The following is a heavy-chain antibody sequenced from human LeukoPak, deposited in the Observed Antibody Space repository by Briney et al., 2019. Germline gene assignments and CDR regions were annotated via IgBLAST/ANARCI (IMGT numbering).Heavy chain of an antibody. Sequence: ASLRLSCAASGFTSSMSWMHWVRQAPGKGLVWVSGIHTDDRSANYADSVKGRFTISRDNSKNTLYLQVNSLRAEDTAVYYCARDKEGYSGYDYYFDYWGQGTLVTVSS. D-gene: IGHD5-12*01. V-gene: IGHV3-74*01. CDR3: ARDKEGYSGYDYYFDY. CDR2: IHTDDRSA. J-gene: IGHJ4*02. CDR1: GFTSSMSW.